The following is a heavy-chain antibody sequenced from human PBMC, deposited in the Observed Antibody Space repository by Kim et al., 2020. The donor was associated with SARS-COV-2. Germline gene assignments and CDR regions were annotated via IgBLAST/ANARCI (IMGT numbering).Heavy chain of an antibody. Sequence: NYAQKLQGRVTMTTDTSTSTAYMELRSLRSDDTAVYYCARVEYSMDAFDIWGQGTMVTVSS. V-gene: IGHV1-18*01. J-gene: IGHJ3*02. D-gene: IGHD2-15*01. CDR3: ARVEYSMDAFDI.